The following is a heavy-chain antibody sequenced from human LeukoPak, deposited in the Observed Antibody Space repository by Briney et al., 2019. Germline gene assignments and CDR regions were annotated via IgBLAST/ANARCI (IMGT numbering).Heavy chain of an antibody. V-gene: IGHV3-23*01. CDR2: ISVSGGST. CDR1: GFTFSSYA. Sequence: GGSLRLSCAASGFTFSSYALSWVRQAPGKGLEWVSSISVSGGSTYYADSVKGRFTISRDNSKNTLYLQMNSLRAEDTAVDYCAKDLTLVRGVIDYWGQGTLVTVSS. J-gene: IGHJ4*02. D-gene: IGHD3-10*01. CDR3: AKDLTLVRGVIDY.